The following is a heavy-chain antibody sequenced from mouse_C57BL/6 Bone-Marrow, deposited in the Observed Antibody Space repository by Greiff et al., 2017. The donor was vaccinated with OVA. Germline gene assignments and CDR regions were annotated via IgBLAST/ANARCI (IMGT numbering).Heavy chain of an antibody. D-gene: IGHD2-4*01. V-gene: IGHV1-69*01. J-gene: IGHJ3*01. CDR2: IDPSDSYT. CDR3: ARSKEVYYDYPFAY. Sequence: QVQLKQPGAELVMPGASVKLSCKASGYTFTSYWMHWVKQRPGQGLEWIGEIDPSDSYTNYNQKFKGKSTLTVDKSSSTAYMQLSSLTSEDSAVYYCARSKEVYYDYPFAYWGQGTLVTVSA. CDR1: GYTFTSYW.